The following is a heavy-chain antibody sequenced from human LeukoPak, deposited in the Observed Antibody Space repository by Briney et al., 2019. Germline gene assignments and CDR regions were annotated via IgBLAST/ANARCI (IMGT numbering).Heavy chain of an antibody. V-gene: IGHV3-20*01. CDR3: ARDKEGIADDY. J-gene: IGHJ4*02. Sequence: PGGSLRLSCAASGFTFDDYGMSWVRQAPGKGLEWVSGINWNGGSTGYADSVKGRFTISRDNAKNSLYLQMNSLRAEDTVLYHCARDKEGIADDYWGQGTLVTVSS. D-gene: IGHD6-13*01. CDR1: GFTFDDYG. CDR2: INWNGGST.